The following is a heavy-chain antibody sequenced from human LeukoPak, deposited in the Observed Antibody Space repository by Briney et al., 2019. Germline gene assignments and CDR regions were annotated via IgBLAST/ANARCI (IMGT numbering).Heavy chain of an antibody. J-gene: IGHJ4*02. D-gene: IGHD3-22*01. Sequence: GGSLRLSCAASGFTFSSYAMSWVRQAPGKGLEWVSAISGSGGSTYYADSVKGRFTISRDNSKNTLYLQMNSLRAEDTALYYCAKGGVVVVTTPGYFDYWGQGTLVTVSS. CDR3: AKGGVVVVTTPGYFDY. CDR2: ISGSGGST. V-gene: IGHV3-23*01. CDR1: GFTFSSYA.